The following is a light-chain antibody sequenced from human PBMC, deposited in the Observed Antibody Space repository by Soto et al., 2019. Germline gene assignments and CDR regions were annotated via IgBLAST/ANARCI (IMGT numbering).Light chain of an antibody. Sequence: DIQMTQSPSTLSASVGDRITITCRASQSISTWLAWYQQKPGKDPKLLIYKASSLQSAVPSICSGSGSGTEFTLIISSVQADDFATYYWQHYNTSSRAFGQGTKVEIK. J-gene: IGKJ1*01. CDR2: KAS. CDR1: QSISTW. V-gene: IGKV1-5*03. CDR3: QHYNTSSRA.